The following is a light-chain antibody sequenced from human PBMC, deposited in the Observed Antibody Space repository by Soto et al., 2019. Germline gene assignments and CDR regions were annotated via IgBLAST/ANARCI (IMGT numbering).Light chain of an antibody. Sequence: AIRMTQSPSSLSASTGDRVTITCRAIQGISSYLTWYQQKQGKAPKLLIYAASTLQSGVPSRFTGSGSAAAFTLTISCLQSEDFSTYYCQPYYSYPRTLGQGTKVDIK. CDR3: QPYYSYPRT. J-gene: IGKJ1*01. V-gene: IGKV1-8*01. CDR1: QGISSY. CDR2: AAS.